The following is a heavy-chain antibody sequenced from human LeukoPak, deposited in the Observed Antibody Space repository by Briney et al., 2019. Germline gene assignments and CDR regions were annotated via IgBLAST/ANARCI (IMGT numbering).Heavy chain of an antibody. CDR3: ARDEVGAAAGPLDY. CDR1: GHTFTRYY. Sequence: GASVKVSCKASGHTFTRYYIHWVRQAPGQGLEWMGIINPSGGSTSYAQKFQGRVTMTGDMSTSTVYMELSSLRSEDTAVYYCARDEVGAAAGPLDYWGQGTLITVSS. CDR2: INPSGGST. D-gene: IGHD6-13*01. V-gene: IGHV1-46*01. J-gene: IGHJ4*02.